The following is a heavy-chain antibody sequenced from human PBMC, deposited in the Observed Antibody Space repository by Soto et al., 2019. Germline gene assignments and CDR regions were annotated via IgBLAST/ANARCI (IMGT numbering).Heavy chain of an antibody. CDR2: IYYSGST. CDR1: GGSISSGGYY. V-gene: IGHV4-31*03. CDR3: ARGLGSIFGVVTSINYYYMDV. Sequence: SETLSLTCTVSGGSISSGGYYWSWIRQHPGKGLEWIGYIYYSGSTYYNPSLKSRVTISVDTSKNQFSLKLSSVTAADTAVYYCARGLGSIFGVVTSINYYYMDVWGKGTTVTVSS. J-gene: IGHJ6*03. D-gene: IGHD3-3*01.